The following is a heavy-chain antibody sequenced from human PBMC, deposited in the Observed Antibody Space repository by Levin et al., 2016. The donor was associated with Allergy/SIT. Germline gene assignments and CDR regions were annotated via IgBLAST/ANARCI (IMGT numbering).Heavy chain of an antibody. CDR1: GGSISSSNW. J-gene: IGHJ6*03. CDR2: IYHSGST. Sequence: SETLSLTCAVSGGSISSSNWWSWVRQPPGKGLEWIGEIYHSGSTNYNPSLKSRVTISVDKSKNQFSLKLSSVTAADTAVYYCARDCSSTSCYSYYYYYMDVWGKGTTVTVSS. D-gene: IGHD2-2*01. CDR3: ARDCSSTSCYSYYYYYMDV. V-gene: IGHV4-4*02.